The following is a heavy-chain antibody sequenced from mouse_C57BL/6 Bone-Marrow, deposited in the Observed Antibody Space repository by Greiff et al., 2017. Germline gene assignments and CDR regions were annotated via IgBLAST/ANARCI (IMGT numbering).Heavy chain of an antibody. CDR1: GYTFTSYW. CDR3: ARGGYYGSNFFDY. D-gene: IGHD1-1*01. CDR2: IDPSGSYS. J-gene: IGHJ2*01. Sequence: QVQLQQPGAELVMPGASVKLSCKASGYTFTSYWMHWVKQRPGQGLEWIGEIDPSGSYSNYNQKFKGKSTLTVDKSSSTAYMQLSSLTSEDSAVYYCARGGYYGSNFFDYWGQGTTLTVSS. V-gene: IGHV1-69*01.